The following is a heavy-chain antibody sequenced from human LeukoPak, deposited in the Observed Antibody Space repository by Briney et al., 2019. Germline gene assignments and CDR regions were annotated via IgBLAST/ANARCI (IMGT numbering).Heavy chain of an antibody. Sequence: ASVKVSCTASGYTFTGYYMHWVRQAPGQGLEWMGWINPNSGGTNYAQKFQGRVTMTRDTSISTAYMELSRLRSDDTAVYYCARALIVVAGNSVGWFDPWGQGTLVTVSS. CDR1: GYTFTGYY. J-gene: IGHJ5*02. CDR3: ARALIVVAGNSVGWFDP. CDR2: INPNSGGT. V-gene: IGHV1-2*02. D-gene: IGHD6-19*01.